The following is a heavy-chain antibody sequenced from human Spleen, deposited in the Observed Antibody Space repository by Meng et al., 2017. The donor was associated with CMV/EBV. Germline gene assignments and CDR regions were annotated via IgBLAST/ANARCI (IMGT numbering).Heavy chain of an antibody. Sequence: NLSSSSLMWVRQAPGQGLEWMGGITPVFETADYAQKFRDRVTISMDDSATTAYMEMTSLGSEDTAVYFCARGPRIIVGGVIIWPLEDWGQGTLVTVSS. V-gene: IGHV1-69*05. CDR1: NLSSSS. J-gene: IGHJ4*02. CDR2: ITPVFETA. CDR3: ARGPRIIVGGVIIWPLED. D-gene: IGHD3-10*01.